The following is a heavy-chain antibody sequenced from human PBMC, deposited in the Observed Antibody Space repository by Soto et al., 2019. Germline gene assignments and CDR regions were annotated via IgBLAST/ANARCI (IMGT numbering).Heavy chain of an antibody. CDR1: GGTFSSYA. J-gene: IGHJ6*02. V-gene: IGHV1-69*13. D-gene: IGHD4-4*01. Sequence: SVKVSCKASGGTFSSYAISWVRQAPGQGLEWMGGIIPIFGTANYAQKFQGRVTITADESTSTAYMELSSLRSEGTAVYYCARVNSNYVGYYYYGMDVWGQGTTVTVSS. CDR2: IIPIFGTA. CDR3: ARVNSNYVGYYYYGMDV.